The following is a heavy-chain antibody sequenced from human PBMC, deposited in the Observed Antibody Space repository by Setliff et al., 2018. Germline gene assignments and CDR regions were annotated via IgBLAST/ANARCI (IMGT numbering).Heavy chain of an antibody. CDR1: GYTFTGYY. V-gene: IGHV1-46*01. CDR2: IDPSADYT. J-gene: IGHJ4*02. Sequence: ASVKVSCKASGYTFTGYYLHWVRQAPGQGLEWMGIIDPSADYTNYAQKFQGRVTMTKDTSTITVYMELSSLRAEDTAVYYCAKDTHYYSSSGYYCFDYWGQGTLVTVSS. D-gene: IGHD3-22*01. CDR3: AKDTHYYSSSGYYCFDY.